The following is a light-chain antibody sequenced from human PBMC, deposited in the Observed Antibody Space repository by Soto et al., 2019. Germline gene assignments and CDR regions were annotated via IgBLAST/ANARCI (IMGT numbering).Light chain of an antibody. Sequence: EIQLTQSPSYMSTSVGDRATITCRASQGISDYLAWYQQEPGKAPKVLIYITSTLQSGVPSRFSGSGSGTEFTLTISSLQPEDSATYYCQQLRSYPLSFGGGTKVDI. V-gene: IGKV1-9*01. CDR1: QGISDY. J-gene: IGKJ4*01. CDR2: ITS. CDR3: QQLRSYPLS.